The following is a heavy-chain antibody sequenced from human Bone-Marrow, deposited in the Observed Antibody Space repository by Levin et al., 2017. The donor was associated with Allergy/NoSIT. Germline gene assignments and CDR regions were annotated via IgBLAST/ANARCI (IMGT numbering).Heavy chain of an antibody. V-gene: IGHV4-59*08. J-gene: IGHJ4*02. CDR1: GGSISSYY. CDR2: IYSSGNT. CDR3: ARGGPSWDYFDY. D-gene: IGHD3-16*01. Sequence: SETLSLTCTVSGGSISSYYWSWIRQPPGKGLEWIGYIYSSGNTNYNPSLKSRVTMSVDTSKNQLSRKLTSVTAADTAVYYCARGGPSWDYFDYWGQGALVTVSS.